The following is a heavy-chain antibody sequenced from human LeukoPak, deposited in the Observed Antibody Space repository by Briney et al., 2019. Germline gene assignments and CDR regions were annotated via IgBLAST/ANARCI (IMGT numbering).Heavy chain of an antibody. V-gene: IGHV1-69*05. CDR3: ARGPVVPAAKTHFYYYYYYMDV. D-gene: IGHD2-2*01. J-gene: IGHJ6*03. Sequence: GSSVKVSCKASGGTFSSYAISWVRQAPGQGLEWMGGIIPIFGTANYAQKFQGRVTITTDESTSTAYMELSSLRSEDTAVYYSARGPVVPAAKTHFYYYYYYMDVWGKGTTVTVSS. CDR1: GGTFSSYA. CDR2: IIPIFGTA.